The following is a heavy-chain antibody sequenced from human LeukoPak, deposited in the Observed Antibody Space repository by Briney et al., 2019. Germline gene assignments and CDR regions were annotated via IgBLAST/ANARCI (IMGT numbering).Heavy chain of an antibody. J-gene: IGHJ2*01. CDR2: ISGSGGST. V-gene: IGHV3-23*01. CDR1: GFTFSSYA. D-gene: IGHD3-10*01. Sequence: PGGSLRLSCAASGFTFSSYAMSWVRQAPGKGLEWVSAISGSGGSTYYADSVKGRFTISRDNSKNTLYLQMNSLRAEDTAVYYCAKEGPLKVGEFYWYFDLWGRGTLVIVSS. CDR3: AKEGPLKVGEFYWYFDL.